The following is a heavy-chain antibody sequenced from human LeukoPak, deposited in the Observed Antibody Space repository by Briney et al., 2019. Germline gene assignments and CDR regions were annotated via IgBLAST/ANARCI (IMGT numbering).Heavy chain of an antibody. Sequence: SETLSLTCTVSGGSISGHYWSWIRQPPGEALEWLGYIFYGGTTDYNPSLKSRVTMSVDASKNQFSLNLNSMTSADTAVYYCARGGHYFDPWGQGTLVTVSS. CDR2: IFYGGTT. D-gene: IGHD1-26*01. V-gene: IGHV4-59*11. CDR1: GGSISGHY. CDR3: ARGGHYFDP. J-gene: IGHJ5*02.